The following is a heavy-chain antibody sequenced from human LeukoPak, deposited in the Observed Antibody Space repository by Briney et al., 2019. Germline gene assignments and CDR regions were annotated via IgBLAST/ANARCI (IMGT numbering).Heavy chain of an antibody. Sequence: GGSLRLSCAASGFTFDDYGMSWVRQAPGKGLEWVSGINWNGGSTGYADSVKGRFTISRDNAKNSLYLQMNSLRAEDTALYYCARGVGVAHYYYYYYMDVWGKGTTVTVSS. CDR3: ARGVGVAHYYYYYYMDV. J-gene: IGHJ6*03. CDR2: INWNGGST. V-gene: IGHV3-20*04. CDR1: GFTFDDYG. D-gene: IGHD1-26*01.